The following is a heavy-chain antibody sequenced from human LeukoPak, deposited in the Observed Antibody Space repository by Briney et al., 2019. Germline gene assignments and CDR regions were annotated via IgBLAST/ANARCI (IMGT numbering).Heavy chain of an antibody. CDR3: AKRPSIIVGVSNWFDP. V-gene: IGHV1-2*02. CDR1: GYAFTGYY. D-gene: IGHD1-26*01. J-gene: IGHJ5*02. Sequence: ASVKVSCKASGYAFTGYYIHWVRQAPGQGLEWMAWINPNSGGVNYADSFEGRVTMTRDTSISTAYLELRGLRPDDTAVYYCAKRPSIIVGVSNWFDPWGQGTLVTVSS. CDR2: INPNSGGV.